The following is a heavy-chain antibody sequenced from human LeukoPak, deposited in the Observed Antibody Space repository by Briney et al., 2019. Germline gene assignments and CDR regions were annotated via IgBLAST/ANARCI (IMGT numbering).Heavy chain of an antibody. Sequence: GGSLRLSCAASGFTFSSYSMNWVRQAPGKGLEWVSSISSSSSYISYADSVKGRFTISRDNSKNTLYLQMNSLRAEDTAVYYCARDRISYGDYRYYYGMDVWGQGTTVTVSS. D-gene: IGHD4-17*01. CDR1: GFTFSSYS. J-gene: IGHJ6*02. CDR2: ISSSSSYI. CDR3: ARDRISYGDYRYYYGMDV. V-gene: IGHV3-21*04.